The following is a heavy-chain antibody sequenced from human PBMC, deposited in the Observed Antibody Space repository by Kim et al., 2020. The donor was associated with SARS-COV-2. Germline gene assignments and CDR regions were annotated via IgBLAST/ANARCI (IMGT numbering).Heavy chain of an antibody. Sequence: GGSLRLSCAASGFTFAMYAMTWVRQPPGKGLEWVSFITGDGTSTSYADSVKGRFTISRDSAKNTLYLQLNSLIADDTAVYYCVKGSPLGDYWGQGTLVTVSS. V-gene: IGHV3-23*01. CDR1: GFTFAMYA. J-gene: IGHJ4*02. CDR2: ITGDGTST. CDR3: VKGSPLGDY. D-gene: IGHD3-10*01.